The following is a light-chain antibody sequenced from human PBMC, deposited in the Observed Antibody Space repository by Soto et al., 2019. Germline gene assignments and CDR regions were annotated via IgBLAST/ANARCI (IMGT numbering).Light chain of an antibody. V-gene: IGKV3-20*01. CDR1: QSVSSSY. CDR2: GTS. CDR3: QQYGTSALT. Sequence: IVLTQSPGTLSLSPGERATLSCRASQSVSSSYLVWYQQRPGQPPRLLIYGTSTRAAGISDRFSGSRSRTDFTLTIYRLEPGDSAVYYCQQYGTSALTFGGGTKV. J-gene: IGKJ4*01.